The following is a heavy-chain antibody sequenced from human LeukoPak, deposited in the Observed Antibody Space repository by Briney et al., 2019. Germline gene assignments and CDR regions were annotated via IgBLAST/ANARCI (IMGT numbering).Heavy chain of an antibody. J-gene: IGHJ4*02. CDR1: GFTFSSYA. CDR3: AKGATAYYFDY. Sequence: PGGSLRLSCAASGFTFSSYAMSWVRQAPGKGLEGVSALSGSGASTYYADSVQGRFTISRDNSKNTLYLQINSLRAEDTALYYCAKGATAYYFDYWGQGTLVTVSS. D-gene: IGHD1-26*01. CDR2: LSGSGAST. V-gene: IGHV3-23*01.